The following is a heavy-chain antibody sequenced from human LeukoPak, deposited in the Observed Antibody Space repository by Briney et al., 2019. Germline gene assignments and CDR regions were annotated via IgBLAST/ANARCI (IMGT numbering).Heavy chain of an antibody. CDR1: GGSINSANYY. CDR3: ARAGEDVVVPAATPTALFYFDY. J-gene: IGHJ4*02. D-gene: IGHD2-2*01. Sequence: SETLSLTCTVSGGSINSANYYWSWIRQNPGRGLEWIGYMDYSGNTYYNPALTSRVTISLATSKDHFSLKLSSVTAADTAVYYCARAGEDVVVPAATPTALFYFDYWGQGTLVTVSS. CDR2: MDYSGNT. V-gene: IGHV4-31*03.